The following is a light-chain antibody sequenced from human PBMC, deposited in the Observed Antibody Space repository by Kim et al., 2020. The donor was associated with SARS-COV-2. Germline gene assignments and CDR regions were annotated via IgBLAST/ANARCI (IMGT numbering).Light chain of an antibody. CDR1: QDVRNY. CDR2: DTS. CDR3: QQRSQWPIT. J-gene: IGKJ5*01. Sequence: LAQEERAILSCRASQDVRNYLIWYQQKPGQAPRLLMYDTSTRATGIPARFSGSGSGTDYTLTSSGLEAEDFGIYYCQQRSQWPITFGQGTRLEIK. V-gene: IGKV3-11*01.